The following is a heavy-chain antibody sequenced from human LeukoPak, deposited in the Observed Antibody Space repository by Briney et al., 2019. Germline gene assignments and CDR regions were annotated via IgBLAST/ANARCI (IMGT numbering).Heavy chain of an antibody. CDR3: ARHSAYYDILTGLPDY. D-gene: IGHD3-9*01. Sequence: GESLTISCKGSGYSFTSYWIGWVRQMPGKGLDWMGIIYPGDSDTRYSPSFQGQVTISADKSISTAYLQWSSLKASDTAMYYCARHSAYYDILTGLPDYWGQGTLVTVSS. V-gene: IGHV5-51*01. J-gene: IGHJ4*02. CDR1: GYSFTSYW. CDR2: IYPGDSDT.